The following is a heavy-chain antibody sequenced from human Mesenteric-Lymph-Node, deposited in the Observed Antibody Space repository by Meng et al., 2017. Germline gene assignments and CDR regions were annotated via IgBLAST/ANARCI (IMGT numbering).Heavy chain of an antibody. V-gene: IGHV4-34*01. CDR1: GGSFSGYY. CDR3: ARVAAAGNEWFDP. CDR2: INHSGST. Sequence: QGQLRQGVAGLLKPSETLSLTCAVYGGSFSGYYWSWIRQPPGKGLEWIGEINHSGSTNYNPSLKSRVTISVDKSKNQFSLKLSSVTAADTAVYYCARVAAAGNEWFDPWGQGTLVTVSS. D-gene: IGHD6-13*01. J-gene: IGHJ5*02.